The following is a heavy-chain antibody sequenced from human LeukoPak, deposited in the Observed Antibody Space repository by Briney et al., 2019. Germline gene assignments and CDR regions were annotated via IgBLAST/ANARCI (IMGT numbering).Heavy chain of an antibody. V-gene: IGHV3-30*03. CDR1: GFTFSSYG. Sequence: PGGSLRLSCAASGFTFSSYGMHWVRQAPGKGLEWVAVISYDGSNKYYADSVKGRFTISRDNSKNTLYLQMNSLRAEDTAVYYCARQLPAARGVSFDYWGQGTLVTVSS. CDR3: ARQLPAARGVSFDY. J-gene: IGHJ4*02. CDR2: ISYDGSNK. D-gene: IGHD3-10*01.